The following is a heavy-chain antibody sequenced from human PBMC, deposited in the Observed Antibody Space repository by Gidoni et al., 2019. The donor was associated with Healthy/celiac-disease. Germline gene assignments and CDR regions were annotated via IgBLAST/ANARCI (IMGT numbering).Heavy chain of an antibody. Sequence: EVQLVESGGGLVQPGGSLRLSCAASGFTFSSYSMNWVRQAQGKGLEWVSYISSSSSTIYYADSVKGRFTISRDNAKNSLYLQMNSLRAEDTAVYYCATRSDYAVLHYWGQGTLVTVSS. CDR1: GFTFSSYS. CDR2: ISSSSSTI. D-gene: IGHD4-17*01. CDR3: ATRSDYAVLHY. J-gene: IGHJ4*02. V-gene: IGHV3-48*01.